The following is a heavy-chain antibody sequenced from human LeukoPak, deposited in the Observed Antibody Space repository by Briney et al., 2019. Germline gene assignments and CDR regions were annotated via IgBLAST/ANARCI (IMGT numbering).Heavy chain of an antibody. CDR3: ARVRDSSGYVDY. CDR2: IIPIFGTA. CDR1: GGTFSSYA. D-gene: IGHD3-22*01. J-gene: IGHJ4*02. V-gene: IGHV1-69*13. Sequence: GSSVKVSCKASGGTFSSYAISWVRQAPGQGLEWMGGIIPIFGTANYAQKFQGRVTITADETTSTAYMELSSLRSEDTAVYYCARVRDSSGYVDYWGQGTLVTVSS.